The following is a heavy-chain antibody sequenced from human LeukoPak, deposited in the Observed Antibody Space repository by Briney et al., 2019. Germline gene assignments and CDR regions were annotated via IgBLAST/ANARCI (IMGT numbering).Heavy chain of an antibody. Sequence: GASVKVSCKASGYTFTSYGISWVRQAPGQGLEWMGWISAYNGNTNYAQKFQGRVTMTEDTSTDTAYMELSSLRSEDTAVYYCATGFLELLSFDYWGQGTLVTVSS. CDR2: ISAYNGNT. D-gene: IGHD3-10*01. CDR3: ATGFLELLSFDY. V-gene: IGHV1-18*01. J-gene: IGHJ4*02. CDR1: GYTFTSYG.